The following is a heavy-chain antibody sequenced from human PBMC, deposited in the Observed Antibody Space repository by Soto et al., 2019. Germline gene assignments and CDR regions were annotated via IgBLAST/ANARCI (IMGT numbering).Heavy chain of an antibody. Sequence: SVNVSCKASGGTFSSYAITWVRQAPGQGLEWMGGIIPIFGTSNYAQKFQGRVTITADKSTSTAYMELSSLRSEDTAVYYCASLWYYDFWSGSREDAFDIWGKGNMVT. CDR1: GGTFSSYA. CDR2: IIPIFGTS. V-gene: IGHV1-69*06. J-gene: IGHJ3*02. CDR3: ASLWYYDFWSGSREDAFDI. D-gene: IGHD3-3*01.